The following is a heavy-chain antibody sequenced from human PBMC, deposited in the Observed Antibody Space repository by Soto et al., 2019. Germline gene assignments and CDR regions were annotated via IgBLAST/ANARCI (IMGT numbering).Heavy chain of an antibody. CDR2: LSCSGGST. CDR1: GFTFSSYS. V-gene: IGHV3-23*01. Sequence: EVQLLESGGGLVQPGGSLRLSCAASGFTFSSYSMSWVRQAPGKGLEWVSALSCSGGSTYYADSVKGRFTISRDNSKNTLYLHMNSHRDEDTAVDYCANLPSLIAAVGAIDYWGQGNLVSDS. J-gene: IGHJ4*02. D-gene: IGHD6-25*01. CDR3: ANLPSLIAAVGAIDY.